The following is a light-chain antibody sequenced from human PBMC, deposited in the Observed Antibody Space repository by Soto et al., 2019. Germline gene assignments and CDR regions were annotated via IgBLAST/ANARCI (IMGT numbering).Light chain of an antibody. Sequence: DIVMTQSPDSLAVSLGERATINCKSSQSVLYSSNNKNYLAWYQQKPGQPPTLLIYWASTRASGVPDRFSGSGSGTDFTLTISSLQAEDVAVYYCQQYYSTPQTFGQGTKLEIK. V-gene: IGKV4-1*01. CDR3: QQYYSTPQT. CDR1: QSVLYSSNNKNY. CDR2: WAS. J-gene: IGKJ2*01.